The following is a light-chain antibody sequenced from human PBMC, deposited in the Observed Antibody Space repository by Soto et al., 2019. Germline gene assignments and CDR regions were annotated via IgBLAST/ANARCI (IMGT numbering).Light chain of an antibody. CDR1: QSISRY. CDR2: AAS. J-gene: IGKJ5*01. V-gene: IGKV1-12*01. CDR3: QQGDSFPIT. Sequence: DIQMTQSPSSVSASVGDRVTISCRASQSISRYLAWYQQKPGTVPKLLLYAASSLQSGVPSRFSGSGAGTESTLTITGLQPEDFGTYYCQQGDSFPITFGQGTRREIK.